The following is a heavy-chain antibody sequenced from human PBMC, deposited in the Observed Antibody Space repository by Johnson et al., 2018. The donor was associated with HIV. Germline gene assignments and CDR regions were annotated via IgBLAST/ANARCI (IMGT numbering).Heavy chain of an antibody. CDR2: ISSSGSTI. CDR3: ASGQDGGNAVGAPDVFDL. Sequence: VQLVESGGDLVKPGGSLRLSCAASGFTLSDYYMSWIRQAPGKGLEWVAYISSSGSTIYYADSVKGRFTISRDNAKNSLYLQMNSLRAEDTAVYYCASGQDGGNAVGAPDVFDLWGQGTMVTVSS. J-gene: IGHJ3*01. CDR1: GFTLSDYY. V-gene: IGHV3-11*04. D-gene: IGHD4-23*01.